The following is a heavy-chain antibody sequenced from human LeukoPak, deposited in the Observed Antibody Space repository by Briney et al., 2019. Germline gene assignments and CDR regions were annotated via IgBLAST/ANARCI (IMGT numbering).Heavy chain of an antibody. Sequence: SETLSLTCTVSGGSISSYYWSWIRQPPGKALEWIGYIYYSGSTNYSPSLKSRVTISVDTSKNQFSLKLSSVTAADTAVYYCARLSYDTSGYWPDYFDYWGQGTLVTVSS. V-gene: IGHV4-59*08. CDR1: GGSISSYY. D-gene: IGHD3-22*01. J-gene: IGHJ4*02. CDR2: IYYSGST. CDR3: ARLSYDTSGYWPDYFDY.